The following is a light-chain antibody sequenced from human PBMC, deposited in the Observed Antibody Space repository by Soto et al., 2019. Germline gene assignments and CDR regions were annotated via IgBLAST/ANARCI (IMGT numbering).Light chain of an antibody. CDR1: QSVSSSY. Sequence: EIVLTQSPGTLSLSPGERATLSCRASQSVSSSYLAWYQQKPGQAPRLLIYGASSRDTGIPDRFSGSGSGTDFTLTISRLEPEAVAVYYCQQYGSSLFTFGPGTKVDSK. CDR3: QQYGSSLFT. CDR2: GAS. V-gene: IGKV3-20*01. J-gene: IGKJ3*01.